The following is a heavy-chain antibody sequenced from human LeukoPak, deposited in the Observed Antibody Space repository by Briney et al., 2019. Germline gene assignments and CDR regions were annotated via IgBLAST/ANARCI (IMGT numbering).Heavy chain of an antibody. D-gene: IGHD2-15*01. J-gene: IGHJ3*02. CDR3: ARGRRAQAARARTPSYAFDI. CDR1: GGSISSSSFY. V-gene: IGHV4-39*01. CDR2: IYYSGST. Sequence: SETLSLTCAVSGGSISSSSFYWGWIRQPPGKGLEWIGSIYYSGSTYYNPSLKSRVTISVDTSKNQFSLKLSSVTAADTAVYYCARGRRAQAARARTPSYAFDIWGQGTMVTVSS.